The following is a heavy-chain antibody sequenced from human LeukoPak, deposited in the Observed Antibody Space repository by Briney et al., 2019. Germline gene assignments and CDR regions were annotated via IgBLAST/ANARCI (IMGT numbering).Heavy chain of an antibody. J-gene: IGHJ3*02. D-gene: IGHD3-22*01. Sequence: PGGSLRLSCAASGFTFSNYWMHWVRQAPGKGLVWVSRINSDGINTSYADSVKGRFTISRDNAKNTLNLQMNSLRAEDTAVYYCARDFHRYYYDSSGYNGFDIWGQGTMVTVSS. CDR1: GFTFSNYW. CDR3: ARDFHRYYYDSSGYNGFDI. V-gene: IGHV3-74*01. CDR2: INSDGINT.